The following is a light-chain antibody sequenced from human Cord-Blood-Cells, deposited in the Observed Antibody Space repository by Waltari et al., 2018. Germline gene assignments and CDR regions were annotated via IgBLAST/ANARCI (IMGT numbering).Light chain of an antibody. CDR3: CSYAGSYTYVV. J-gene: IGLJ2*01. V-gene: IGLV2-11*01. CDR2: DVS. Sequence: QSALTQPRSVSGSPGQSVTLSCTGTSSDVGGYNYISWYQQHPGKAPKLMIYDVSKRPSGVPDRFSGSKSGNTASLTISGLQAEDEADYYCCSYAGSYTYVVFGEGTKLTVL. CDR1: SSDVGGYNY.